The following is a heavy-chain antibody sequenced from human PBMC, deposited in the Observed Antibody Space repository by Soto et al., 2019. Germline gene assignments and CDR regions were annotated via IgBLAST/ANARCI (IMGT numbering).Heavy chain of an antibody. D-gene: IGHD3-16*02. J-gene: IGHJ6*02. Sequence: QVQLVQSGAEVKKPGSSVKVSCKASGGTFSSYAISWVRQAPGQGLEWMGGIIPIFGTANYAQTFQGRVTITADESTSTAYMELSRLRSEDTAVYYCASSGYVWGSYRPYYGMDVWGQEPTVTVSS. CDR3: ASSGYVWGSYRPYYGMDV. CDR2: IIPIFGTA. CDR1: GGTFSSYA. V-gene: IGHV1-69*12.